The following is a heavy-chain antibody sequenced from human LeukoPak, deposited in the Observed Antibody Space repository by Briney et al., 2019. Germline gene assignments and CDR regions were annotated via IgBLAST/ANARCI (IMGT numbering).Heavy chain of an antibody. J-gene: IGHJ6*02. CDR2: ISYDGSNK. D-gene: IGHD1-26*01. V-gene: IGHV3-30*18. Sequence: PGRSLRLFCAASGFTFSSYGMHWARQAPGKGVEGVGVISYDGSNKYCADTVKSRFNISRDNFKNTLYLQMNSLRAEATAVYYCAKDRGSRVGTLYYYYGMDVWGQGTPVTVSS. CDR1: GFTFSSYG. CDR3: AKDRGSRVGTLYYYYGMDV.